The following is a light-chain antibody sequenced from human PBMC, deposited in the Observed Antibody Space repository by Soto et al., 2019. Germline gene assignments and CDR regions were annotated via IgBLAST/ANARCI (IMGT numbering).Light chain of an antibody. J-gene: IGKJ3*01. V-gene: IGKV3-11*01. CDR3: HQSRNWVS. CDR1: QSVETY. CDR2: DTS. Sequence: IPLTQSPAILSLSPGERATLSCRASQSVETYLAWYQQKPGQPPRLLIYDTSKRASGVPARFSGSGSGTDFTLSISSLEHEDFAVYFCHQSRNWVSFGPGTRVD.